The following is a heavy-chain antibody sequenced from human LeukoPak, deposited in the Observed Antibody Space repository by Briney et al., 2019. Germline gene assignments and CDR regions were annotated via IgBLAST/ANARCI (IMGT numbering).Heavy chain of an antibody. CDR1: GGSFSGYY. V-gene: IGHV4-34*01. J-gene: IGHJ4*02. CDR3: ARGATGGNSAHFDS. D-gene: IGHD4-23*01. CDR2: INHSGST. Sequence: SETLSLTCAVYGGSFSGYYWSWIRQPPGKWLEWIGEINHSGSTNYNPSLKSRLTISVDTSKNQFSLELNSVTAADTAVYYCARGATGGNSAHFDSWGQGTLVTVSS.